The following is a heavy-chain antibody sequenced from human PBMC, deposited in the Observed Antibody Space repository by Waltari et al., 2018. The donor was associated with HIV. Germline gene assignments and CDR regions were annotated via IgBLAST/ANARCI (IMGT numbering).Heavy chain of an antibody. J-gene: IGHJ6*02. Sequence: QVQLVQSGAEVKKPGASVKVSCKASGSTSTGDYIHWVRQAPGQGLEWMGRINPNRGGTNYAQNFQGRVTMTTDTSISTDYMELSRLRSDDTAVYYCARVRDYSEYELFGDSNYGMDVWGQGTTVTVSS. V-gene: IGHV1-2*06. CDR2: INPNRGGT. D-gene: IGHD4-17*01. CDR1: GSTSTGDY. CDR3: ARVRDYSEYELFGDSNYGMDV.